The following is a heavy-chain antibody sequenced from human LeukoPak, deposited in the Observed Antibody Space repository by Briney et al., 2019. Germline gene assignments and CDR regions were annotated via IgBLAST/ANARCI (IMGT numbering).Heavy chain of an antibody. CDR2: INPSGGST. Sequence: ASVKVSCKASGYTFTSYYMHWVRQAPGQGLEWMGIINPSGGSTTYAQKFQGRVTMTRDTSTSTVYMELSSPRSEDTAVYYCARGAQSPRGRFDPWGQGTLVTVSS. D-gene: IGHD3-16*01. V-gene: IGHV1-46*01. CDR1: GYTFTSYY. CDR3: ARGAQSPRGRFDP. J-gene: IGHJ5*02.